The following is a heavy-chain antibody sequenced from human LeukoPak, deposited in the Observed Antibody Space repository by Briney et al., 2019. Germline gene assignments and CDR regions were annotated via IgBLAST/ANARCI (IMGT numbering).Heavy chain of an antibody. CDR3: AREGLTGYYKY. J-gene: IGHJ4*02. D-gene: IGHD3-9*01. Sequence: GGSLRLSCAASGFTFSSYAMHWVRQAPGKGLEWVAVISYDGSNEYYADSVKGRFTISRDNSKNTLYLQMNSLRAEDTAVYYCAREGLTGYYKYWGQGTLVTVSS. V-gene: IGHV3-30*04. CDR2: ISYDGSNE. CDR1: GFTFSSYA.